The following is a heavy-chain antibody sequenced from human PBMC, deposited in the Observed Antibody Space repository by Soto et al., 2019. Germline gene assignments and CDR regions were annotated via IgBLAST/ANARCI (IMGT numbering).Heavy chain of an antibody. CDR2: INPRNGNT. D-gene: IGHD4-17*01. CDR1: GYTFTSYV. V-gene: IGHV1-3*01. J-gene: IGHJ6*02. Sequence: ASVKVSCKASGYTFTSYVVHWVRQAPGQRLEWMGIINPRNGNTKYAQKFQGRVTMTRDTSTSTVYMELSSLRSEDTAVYYCARGRLRVSMDVWGQGTTVTVSS. CDR3: ARGRLRVSMDV.